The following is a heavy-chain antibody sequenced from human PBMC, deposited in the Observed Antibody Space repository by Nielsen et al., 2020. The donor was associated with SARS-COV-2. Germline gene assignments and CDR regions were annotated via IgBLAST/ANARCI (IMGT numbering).Heavy chain of an antibody. CDR3: ATAFAIFGVVTQLDY. CDR2: FDPEDGET. Sequence: ASVKVSCKVSGYTLTELSMHWVRQAPGKGLEWMGGFDPEDGETIYAQKFQGRVTMTEDTSTDTAYMELSSLRSEDTAVYYCATAFAIFGVVTQLDYWGQRTLVTVSS. CDR1: GYTLTELS. D-gene: IGHD3-3*01. V-gene: IGHV1-24*01. J-gene: IGHJ4*02.